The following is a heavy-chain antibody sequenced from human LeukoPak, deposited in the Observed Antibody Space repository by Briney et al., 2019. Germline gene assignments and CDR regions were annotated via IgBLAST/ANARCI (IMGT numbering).Heavy chain of an antibody. Sequence: GGSLRLSCAASGFTFSSYEMNWVRQTPGKGLEWVSYISSSGSTIYYADSVKGRFTISRDNAKNSLYLQMNSLRAEDTAVYYCARDRQVGSFDYWGQGTLVTVSS. CDR2: ISSSGSTI. D-gene: IGHD1-26*01. V-gene: IGHV3-48*03. CDR1: GFTFSSYE. CDR3: ARDRQVGSFDY. J-gene: IGHJ4*02.